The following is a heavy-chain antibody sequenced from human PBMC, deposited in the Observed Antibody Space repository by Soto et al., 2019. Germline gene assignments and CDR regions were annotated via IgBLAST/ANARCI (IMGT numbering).Heavy chain of an antibody. CDR3: ARGRGAAADYFDF. CDR2: ISSSTSHT. J-gene: IGHJ4*02. Sequence: QVQLVESGGGLVKPGGSLRLSCAVSGFTFSDYYMTWIRQAPGKGVEWVSYISSSTSHTNYADSVKGRFTISRDNAKKSLFLQMNSVRAEYTAVYYCARGRGAAADYFDFWGQGTLVTVSS. V-gene: IGHV3-11*05. CDR1: GFTFSDYY. D-gene: IGHD6-13*01.